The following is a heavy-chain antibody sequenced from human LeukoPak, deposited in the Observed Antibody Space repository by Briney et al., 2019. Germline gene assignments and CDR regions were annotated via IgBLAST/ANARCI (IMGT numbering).Heavy chain of an antibody. Sequence: SVKVSCKASGGTFSNYAISWVRQAPGQGLEWMGGIIPLFGTANYAQKFQGRVTITTDESTSTAYMELSSLRSEDTAVYYCARRSGNYVDYWGQGTLVTVSS. V-gene: IGHV1-69*05. CDR1: GGTFSNYA. CDR3: ARRSGNYVDY. CDR2: IIPLFGTA. J-gene: IGHJ4*02. D-gene: IGHD1-26*01.